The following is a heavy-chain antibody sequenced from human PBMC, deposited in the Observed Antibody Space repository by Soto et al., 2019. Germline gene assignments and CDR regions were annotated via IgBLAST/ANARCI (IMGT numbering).Heavy chain of an antibody. D-gene: IGHD6-13*01. CDR3: AKDKSWAEPRYWYFDL. Sequence: EVQLLESGGGLVQPGGSLRLSYAASGFTFSSYAMSWVRQAPGKGLEWVSAISGSGGSTYYADSVKGRFTISRDNSKNTLYLQMNSLRAEDTAVYYCAKDKSWAEPRYWYFDLWGRGTLVTVSS. J-gene: IGHJ2*01. V-gene: IGHV3-23*01. CDR1: GFTFSSYA. CDR2: ISGSGGST.